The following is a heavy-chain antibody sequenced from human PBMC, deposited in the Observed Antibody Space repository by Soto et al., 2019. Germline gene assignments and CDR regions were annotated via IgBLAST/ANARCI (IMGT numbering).Heavy chain of an antibody. J-gene: IGHJ4*02. Sequence: QVQLQESGPGLVKPSGTLSLTCAVFGGSISNSNWWTWVRQPPGKGLDWIGEIFHSGSTNYNSSLMGRVTISVDMANNQFSLKLSSVTAAGTAVYYCAHRPIVGAAIWVQGTLVTVSS. CDR3: AHRPIVGAAI. CDR2: IFHSGST. CDR1: GGSISNSNW. V-gene: IGHV4-4*02. D-gene: IGHD1-26*01.